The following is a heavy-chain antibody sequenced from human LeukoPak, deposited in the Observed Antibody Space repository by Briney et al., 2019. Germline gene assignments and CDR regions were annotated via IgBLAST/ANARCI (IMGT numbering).Heavy chain of an antibody. CDR3: AKDLATVTTPYYYYGMDV. V-gene: IGHV3-9*01. J-gene: IGHJ6*02. D-gene: IGHD4-17*01. CDR2: ISWNSGSI. CDR1: GSTFDDYA. Sequence: GRSLRLSCAASGSTFDDYAMHWVRQAPGKGLEWVSGISWNSGSIGYADSVKGRFTISRDNAKNSLYLRMNSLRAEDTALYYCAKDLATVTTPYYYYGMDVWGQGTTVTVSS.